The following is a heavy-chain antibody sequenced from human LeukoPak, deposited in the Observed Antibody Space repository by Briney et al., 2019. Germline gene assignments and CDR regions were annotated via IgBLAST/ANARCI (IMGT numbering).Heavy chain of an antibody. CDR3: ARVWGGSTSSRSYSYYYYMDV. CDR2: MNPNSGNT. Sequence: ASVKVSCKASGYTFTNYDINWVRQATGQGLEWMGWMNPNSGNTGYVQKFQGRVTMTRNTSISTAYMELSSLRSEDTAVYYCARVWGGSTSSRSYSYYYYMDVWGKGTTVTVSS. D-gene: IGHD2-2*01. V-gene: IGHV1-8*01. CDR1: GYTFTNYD. J-gene: IGHJ6*03.